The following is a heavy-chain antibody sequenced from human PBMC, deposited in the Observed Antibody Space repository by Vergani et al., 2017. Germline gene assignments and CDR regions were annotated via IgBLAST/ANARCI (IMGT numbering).Heavy chain of an antibody. V-gene: IGHV4-34*01. CDR2: INHSGST. Sequence: QVQLQQWGAGLLKPSETLSLTCAVYGGSFSGYYWSWIRQPPGKGLEWIGEINHSGSTNYNPSLKSRVTISVDTSKNQFSLKLSSVTAADTAVYYCARGYEKAAAGIGPSYWFDPWGQGTLVTVSS. J-gene: IGHJ5*02. CDR1: GGSFSGYY. D-gene: IGHD6-13*01. CDR3: ARGYEKAAAGIGPSYWFDP.